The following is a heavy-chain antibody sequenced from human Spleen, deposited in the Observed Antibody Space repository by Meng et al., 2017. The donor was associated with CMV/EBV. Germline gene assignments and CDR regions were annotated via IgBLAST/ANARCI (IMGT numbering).Heavy chain of an antibody. V-gene: IGHV4-31*03. D-gene: IGHD2-2*01. CDR1: GGSIINNHYY. CDR2: IYYSGST. Sequence: SETLSLTCTVSGGSIINNHYYWGWIRQHPGKGLEWIGYIYYSGSTYYNPSLKSRVTISVDTSKNQFSLKLSSVTAADTAVYYCASGYCSSTSCYYGMDVWGQGTTVTVSS. J-gene: IGHJ6*02. CDR3: ASGYCSSTSCYYGMDV.